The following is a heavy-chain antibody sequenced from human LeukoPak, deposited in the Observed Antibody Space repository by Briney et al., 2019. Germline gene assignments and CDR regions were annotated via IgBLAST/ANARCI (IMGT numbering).Heavy chain of an antibody. Sequence: GGSLRLSRAAAGFTFSSYWMSWVRQAPGKGLEWVANIKQDGSEKYYVDSVKGRFAISRDNAKNSLYLQMNSLRAEDTAVYYCAREYQLPRLYYYYYYMDVWGKGTTVTVSS. V-gene: IGHV3-7*01. J-gene: IGHJ6*03. CDR3: AREYQLPRLYYYYYYMDV. D-gene: IGHD2-2*01. CDR2: IKQDGSEK. CDR1: GFTFSSYW.